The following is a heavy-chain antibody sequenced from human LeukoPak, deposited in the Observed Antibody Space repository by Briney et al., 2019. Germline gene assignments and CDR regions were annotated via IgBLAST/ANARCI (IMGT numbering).Heavy chain of an antibody. CDR3: AREPGWGAVADY. D-gene: IGHD6-19*01. CDR1: GFTFSSLR. Sequence: GGSLRLSCAPSGFTFSSLRRNGVGQAPGRGREWVSSISSSSYIYYADSVKGRFTISRDNAKNSLYLQMNSLRAEDTAVYYCAREPGWGAVADYWGQGTLVTVSS. V-gene: IGHV3-21*01. CDR2: ISSSSYI. J-gene: IGHJ4*02.